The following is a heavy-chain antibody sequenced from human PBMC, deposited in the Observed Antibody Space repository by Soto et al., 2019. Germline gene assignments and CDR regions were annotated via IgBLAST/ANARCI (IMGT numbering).Heavy chain of an antibody. CDR2: IYPGDSDT. V-gene: IGHV5-51*01. CDR1: GYSFTSYW. J-gene: IGHJ5*02. Sequence: GESLKISCKGSGYSFTSYWIGWVRQMPGKGLEWMGIIYPGDSDTRYSPSFQGQVTISADKSISTAYLQWSSLKASDTAMYYCARSIWGSYRYTERWFDPWGQGTLVTVSS. D-gene: IGHD3-16*02. CDR3: ARSIWGSYRYTERWFDP.